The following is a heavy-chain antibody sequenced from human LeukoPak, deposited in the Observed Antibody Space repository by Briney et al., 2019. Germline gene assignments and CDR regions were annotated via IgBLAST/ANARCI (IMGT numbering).Heavy chain of an antibody. D-gene: IGHD5-18*01. J-gene: IGHJ4*02. CDR1: GGSISSGSYY. CDR3: ARHRGRGYSYGYEER. Sequence: PSETLSLTCTVSGGSISSGSYYWSWIRQPPGTGLEWIGYIYYSGSTNYNPSLKSRVTISVDTSKNQFSLKLSSVTAADTAVYYCARHRGRGYSYGYEERWGQGTLVTVSS. V-gene: IGHV4-61*01. CDR2: IYYSGST.